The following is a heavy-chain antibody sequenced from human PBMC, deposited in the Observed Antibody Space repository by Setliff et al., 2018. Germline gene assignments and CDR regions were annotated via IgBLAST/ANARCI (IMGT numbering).Heavy chain of an antibody. Sequence: PSETLSLTCTVSGGSISSGGYYWSWIRQHPGKGLEWIGYIYYSGSTYYNPSLKSRVTISVDTSKNQFSLKLSSVTAADTAVYYCARGSQYYNFWSGYHLDYYYYGMDVWGQGTTVTVSS. J-gene: IGHJ6*02. V-gene: IGHV4-31*03. CDR3: ARGSQYYNFWSGYHLDYYYYGMDV. CDR1: GGSISSGGYY. CDR2: IYYSGST. D-gene: IGHD3-3*01.